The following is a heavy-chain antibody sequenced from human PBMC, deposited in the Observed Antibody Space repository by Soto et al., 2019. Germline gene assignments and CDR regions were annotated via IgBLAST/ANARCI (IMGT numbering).Heavy chain of an antibody. Sequence: GESLKISCKGSGYSFSNYWIAWVRQMPGKGLEWMGIIYPGDSTTTYRPSFQGQVTISADKSISTAYLQWSSLKASDTAIYYCARAFVDTAIDYYYGMDVWGQGTTVTVSS. CDR3: ARAFVDTAIDYYYGMDV. D-gene: IGHD5-18*01. V-gene: IGHV5-51*01. J-gene: IGHJ6*02. CDR1: GYSFSNYW. CDR2: IYPGDSTT.